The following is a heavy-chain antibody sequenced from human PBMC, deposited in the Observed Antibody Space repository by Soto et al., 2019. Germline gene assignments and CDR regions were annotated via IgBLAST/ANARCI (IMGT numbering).Heavy chain of an antibody. J-gene: IGHJ4*02. CDR2: IIPIFGTA. CDR1: GGTFSSYA. CDR3: AKLTMVRGVTLYYFDY. V-gene: IGHV1-69*13. D-gene: IGHD3-10*01. Sequence: SVKVSCKASGGTFSSYAISWVRQAPGQGLEWMGGIIPIFGTANYAQKFQGRVTITADESTSTAYMELSSLRSEDTAVYYCAKLTMVRGVTLYYFDYWGQGTLVTVSS.